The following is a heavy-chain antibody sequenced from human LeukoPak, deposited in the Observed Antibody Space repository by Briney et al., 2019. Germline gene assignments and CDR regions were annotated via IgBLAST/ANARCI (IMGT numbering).Heavy chain of an antibody. Sequence: PGGSLRLSCAPSGFTFDDYAMHWGRQVPGKGRERVSGISWNSANIGYADSVKGRFTISRDNAKNSLYLQMNSLRAEDTALYYCAKAPVGGGQWLVDYFHYWGQGTLVTVSS. D-gene: IGHD6-19*01. J-gene: IGHJ4*02. CDR2: ISWNSANI. CDR1: GFTFDDYA. V-gene: IGHV3-9*01. CDR3: AKAPVGGGQWLVDYFHY.